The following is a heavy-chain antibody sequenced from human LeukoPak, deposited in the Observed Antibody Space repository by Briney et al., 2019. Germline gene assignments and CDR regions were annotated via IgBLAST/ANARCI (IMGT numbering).Heavy chain of an antibody. Sequence: SVKVSCKASGGTFSSYAISWARQAPGQGLEWMGGIIPIFGTANYAQKFQGRVTITADESTSTAYMELSSLRSEDTAVYYCERGIRITMRPEGFDPWGQGTLVTVSS. CDR3: ERGIRITMRPEGFDP. D-gene: IGHD3-22*01. V-gene: IGHV1-69*13. CDR1: GGTFSSYA. J-gene: IGHJ5*02. CDR2: IIPIFGTA.